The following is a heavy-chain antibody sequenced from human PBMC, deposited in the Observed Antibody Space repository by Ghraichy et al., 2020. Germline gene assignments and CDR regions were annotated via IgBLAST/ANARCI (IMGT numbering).Heavy chain of an antibody. CDR1: GGSVRSYY. CDR2: VYYTGST. CDR3: ARHGGLPGRLLWLPLGAFDI. V-gene: IGHV4-59*08. J-gene: IGHJ3*02. D-gene: IGHD5-18*01. Sequence: SETLSLTCTVSGGSVRSYYWSWFRQPPGKGLEWIGYVYYTGSTDYNPSLKGRVTISLDTSNNQFSLKLTSVTATDTAVYYCARHGGLPGRLLWLPLGAFDIWGQGTMVTVSS.